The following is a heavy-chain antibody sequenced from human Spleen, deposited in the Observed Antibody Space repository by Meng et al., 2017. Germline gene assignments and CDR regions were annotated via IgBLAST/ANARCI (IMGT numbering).Heavy chain of an antibody. Sequence: VQLSKWGAGLWNPSDPLSLTCVVSGGSFSDYYWSWFRQPPGKGLGWIGEINQSGSTNYNPSLESRATISVDTSQNNLSLKLSSVSAADSAVYYCARGPTTMAHDFDYWGQGTLVTVSS. CDR2: INQSGST. D-gene: IGHD4-11*01. CDR1: GGSFSDYY. CDR3: ARGPTTMAHDFDY. J-gene: IGHJ4*02. V-gene: IGHV4-34*01.